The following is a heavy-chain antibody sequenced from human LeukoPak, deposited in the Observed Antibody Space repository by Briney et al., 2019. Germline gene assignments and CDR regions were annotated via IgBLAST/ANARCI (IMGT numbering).Heavy chain of an antibody. CDR1: GYTFTSYG. D-gene: IGHD6-13*01. Sequence: GASVKVSCKASGYTFTSYGISWVRQAPGQGLEWMGWISAYNGNTNYAQKLQGRVTMTTDTSTSTAYMELRSLRSDDTAVYYCARVGGSFQQLAPNFDYWGQGTLVTVSS. CDR2: ISAYNGNT. CDR3: ARVGGSFQQLAPNFDY. V-gene: IGHV1-18*01. J-gene: IGHJ4*02.